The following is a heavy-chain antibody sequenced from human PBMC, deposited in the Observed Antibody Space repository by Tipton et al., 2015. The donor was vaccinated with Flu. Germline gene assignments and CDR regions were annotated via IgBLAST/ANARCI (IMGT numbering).Heavy chain of an antibody. Sequence: GEALGSNYFWGWIRQPPGKGLEWIGNVHRGGSPYYNPSLRSRVTMSVDTSKNQFSLKLSSVTAADTAVYYCARGGERWLQFQFDYWGQGTLVTVSS. CDR2: VHRGGSP. CDR3: ARGGERWLQFQFDY. D-gene: IGHD5-24*01. J-gene: IGHJ4*02. CDR1: GEALGSNYF. V-gene: IGHV4-38-2*02.